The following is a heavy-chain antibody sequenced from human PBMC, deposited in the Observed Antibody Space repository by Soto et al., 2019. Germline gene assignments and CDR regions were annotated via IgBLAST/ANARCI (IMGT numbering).Heavy chain of an antibody. V-gene: IGHV4-31*03. Sequence: QVQLQESGPGLVKPSQTLSLTCTVSGGSISSGGYYWTWIRQHPGKGLEWIGYNYYSGITYYNPSLKSRVTISIDTSQNPCSLQLSSVTAADPAVYYCARGSSIAGLYYGMDVWGQGTTVTVSS. CDR2: NYYSGIT. J-gene: IGHJ6*02. CDR1: GGSISSGGYY. D-gene: IGHD6-6*01. CDR3: ARGSSIAGLYYGMDV.